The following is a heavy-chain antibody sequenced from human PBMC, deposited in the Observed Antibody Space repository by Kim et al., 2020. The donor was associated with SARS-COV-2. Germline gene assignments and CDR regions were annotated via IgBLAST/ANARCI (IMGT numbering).Heavy chain of an antibody. Sequence: SETLSLTCTVSGGSISSSSYYWGWIRQPPGKGLEWIGSIYYSGSTYYNPSLKSRVTISVDTSKNQFSLKLSSVTAADTAVYYCARHRYYYDSSRPMYYFDYWGQGTLVTVSS. CDR2: IYYSGST. CDR3: ARHRYYYDSSRPMYYFDY. D-gene: IGHD3-22*01. J-gene: IGHJ4*02. V-gene: IGHV4-39*01. CDR1: GGSISSSSYY.